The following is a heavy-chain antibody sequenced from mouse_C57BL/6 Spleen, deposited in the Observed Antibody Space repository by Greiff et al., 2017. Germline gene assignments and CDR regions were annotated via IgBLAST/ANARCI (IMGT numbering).Heavy chain of an antibody. CDR2: IDPETGGT. Sequence: VKLQESGAELVRPGASVTLSCKASGYTFTDYEMHWVKQTPVHGLEWIGAIDPETGGTAYNQKFKGKAILTADKSSSTAYMELRSQTSEDSAVYYCTRFQDPLITTVVAPGFDVWGTGTTVTVSS. V-gene: IGHV1-15*01. D-gene: IGHD1-1*01. CDR1: GYTFTDYE. J-gene: IGHJ1*03. CDR3: TRFQDPLITTVVAPGFDV.